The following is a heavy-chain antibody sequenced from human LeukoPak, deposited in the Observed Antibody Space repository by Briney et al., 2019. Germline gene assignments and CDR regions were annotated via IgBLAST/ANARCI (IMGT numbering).Heavy chain of an antibody. CDR1: GFTFSSYA. Sequence: PGGSLRLSCAASGFTFSSYAMSWVRQAPGKGLEWVSAISGSGGSTYSADSVKGRFTISRDNSKNTLYLQMNSLRAEDTAVYYCARCGEPSYEILTGYSRFDYWGQGTLVTVSS. D-gene: IGHD3-9*01. CDR2: ISGSGGST. V-gene: IGHV3-23*01. J-gene: IGHJ4*02. CDR3: ARCGEPSYEILTGYSRFDY.